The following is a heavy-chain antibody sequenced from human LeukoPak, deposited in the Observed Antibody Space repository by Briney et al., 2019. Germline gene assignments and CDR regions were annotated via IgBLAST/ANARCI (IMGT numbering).Heavy chain of an antibody. J-gene: IGHJ4*02. Sequence: GASVKVACKASGYTFTGYYMHWVRQAPGQGLEWMGIINPSGGSTSYAQKFQGRVTMTRDMSTSTVYMELSSLRSEDTAMYYCASGGSSFLFDYWGQGTLVSVSS. CDR2: INPSGGST. CDR1: GYTFTGYY. CDR3: ASGGSSFLFDY. V-gene: IGHV1-46*01. D-gene: IGHD6-6*01.